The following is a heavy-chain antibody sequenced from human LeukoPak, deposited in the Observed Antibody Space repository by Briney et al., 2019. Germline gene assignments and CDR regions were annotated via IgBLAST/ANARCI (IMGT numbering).Heavy chain of an antibody. CDR2: ISLYGGDT. CDR1: GYTFGIYG. Sequence: ASVKVSCKASGYTFGIYGISWVRLAPGQGLEWMAWISLYGGDTNYAQKFEGRVTMTTETSTNTAYMELRSLRSDDTAIYYCARDYCTRGGDCYKEDLFDPWGQGTLVTVSA. J-gene: IGHJ5*02. CDR3: ARDYCTRGGDCYKEDLFDP. V-gene: IGHV1-18*01. D-gene: IGHD2-21*02.